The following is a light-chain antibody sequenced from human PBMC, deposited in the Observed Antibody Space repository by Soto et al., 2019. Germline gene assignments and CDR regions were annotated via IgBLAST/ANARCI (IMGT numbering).Light chain of an antibody. J-gene: IGLJ1*01. V-gene: IGLV2-14*01. CDR3: SSYTSSSILYV. CDR2: EVS. Sequence: QSVLTQPASVSGSPGQSITISCTGTSSDVGGYNYVSWYQQHPGKAPKHMIYEVSNRPSGDSNRFSGSKSGNTASLTISGLQAEDEADYYCSSYTSSSILYVFGTGTKVTVL. CDR1: SSDVGGYNY.